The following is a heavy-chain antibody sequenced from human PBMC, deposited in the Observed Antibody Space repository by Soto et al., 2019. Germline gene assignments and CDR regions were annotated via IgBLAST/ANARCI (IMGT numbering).Heavy chain of an antibody. D-gene: IGHD1-26*01. Sequence: EVQLVESGGGLVKPGGSLRLSCAASGFTFSNAWMNWFRQAPGKGLEWGGRIKSKTDGGTTDYAAPVKGRFTISRNDSKNTLYLQMSSLKTEDTAGDYCTPDLEWELHNDYFDYCGQGTLVTVSS. CDR2: IKSKTDGGTT. J-gene: IGHJ4*02. CDR3: TPDLEWELHNDYFDY. CDR1: GFTFSNAW. V-gene: IGHV3-15*07.